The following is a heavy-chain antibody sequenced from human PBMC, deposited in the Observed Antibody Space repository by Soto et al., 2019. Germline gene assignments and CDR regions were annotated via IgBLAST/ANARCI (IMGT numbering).Heavy chain of an antibody. D-gene: IGHD5-18*01. CDR1: GFTFSPHA. V-gene: IGHV3-30-3*01. CDR3: ARERNTGYDYSYYYGMDV. J-gene: IGHJ6*02. Sequence: PGGSLRLSCAASGFTFSPHAMHWVRQGPGKGLEWVAVISYEGSNKYYADSVKCRFTISRDNSKNTLYLQMNSLRAEDTAVYYCARERNTGYDYSYYYGMDVWGQGTTVTVSS. CDR2: ISYEGSNK.